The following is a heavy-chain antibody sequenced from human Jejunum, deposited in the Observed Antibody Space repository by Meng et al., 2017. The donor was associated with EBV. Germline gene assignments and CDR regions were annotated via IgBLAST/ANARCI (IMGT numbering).Heavy chain of an antibody. CDR1: GYTFTGYY. D-gene: IGHD6-19*01. V-gene: IGHV1-2*06. CDR3: ARAPYSSCWSPARAFDY. CDR2: INPNGGYT. J-gene: IGHJ4*02. Sequence: QVPLVQSGAEVKKPGASVKVSCNASGYTFTGYYIHWVRQAPGHGLEWMGRINPNGGYTNYAQRFQGRVTVTRDTSISTAYMELSSLTSDDTAIYYWARAPYSSCWSPARAFDYWGQGALVTVSA.